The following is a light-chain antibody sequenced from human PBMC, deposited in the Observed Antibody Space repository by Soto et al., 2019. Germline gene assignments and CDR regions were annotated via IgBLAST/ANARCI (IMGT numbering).Light chain of an antibody. V-gene: IGLV1-40*01. CDR3: QSYDSSLSDSVV. CDR1: SSNIGAGYD. Sequence: QSVLTQAPSVSGAPGQRVTISCTGSSSNIGAGYDVHWYQQLPGTAPKLLIYSNNNRPSGVPDRFSGSKSGTSASLAITGLQAEDEADYYCQSYDSSLSDSVVFGGGTQLTVL. J-gene: IGLJ3*02. CDR2: SNN.